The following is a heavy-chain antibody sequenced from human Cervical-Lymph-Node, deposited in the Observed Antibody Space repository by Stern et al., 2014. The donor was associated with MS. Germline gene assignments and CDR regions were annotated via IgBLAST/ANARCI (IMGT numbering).Heavy chain of an antibody. J-gene: IGHJ6*02. CDR2: MNPNSGKT. V-gene: IGHV1-8*01. D-gene: IGHD3-16*01. CDR3: ARGLMITFGGNTVHGYHGLDV. Sequence: QVQLVQSGAEVKKPGASVKVSCETSGYTFTSYDVSWVRQATGQGLEWMGWMNPNSGKTAYAPKFQGRVTMTRNTSIRTAYMEMSSLSSEDTAVYYCARGLMITFGGNTVHGYHGLDVWGQGTTVTVSS. CDR1: GYTFTSYD.